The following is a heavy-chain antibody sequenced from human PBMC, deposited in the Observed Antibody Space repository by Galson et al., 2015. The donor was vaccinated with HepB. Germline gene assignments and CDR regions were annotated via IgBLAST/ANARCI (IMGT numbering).Heavy chain of an antibody. V-gene: IGHV4-39*01. J-gene: IGHJ4*02. CDR1: GGSISSTIYY. Sequence: LSLTCTVSGGSISSTIYYWGWIRQPPGKGLEWIGTVYYSGTTFYNPSLRSRLTISIDTSKNQVSLKLTSVPAADTAVYYCPRRGVFGVVITDDSWGQGTLVTVSS. CDR2: VYYSGTT. CDR3: PRRGVFGVVITDDS. D-gene: IGHD3-3*01.